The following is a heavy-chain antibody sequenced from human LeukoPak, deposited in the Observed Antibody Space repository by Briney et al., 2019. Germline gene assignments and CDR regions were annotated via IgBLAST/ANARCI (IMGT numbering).Heavy chain of an antibody. Sequence: SVKVSCKASGGTFSSYAIIWVRQAPGQGLEWMGRIIPIFGTANYAQKFQGRVTITTDESTSTAYMELSSLRSEDTAVYYCARGGRYGDYGRKWCDPWGQGTLVTVSS. J-gene: IGHJ5*02. D-gene: IGHD4-17*01. CDR3: ARGGRYGDYGRKWCDP. CDR1: GGTFSSYA. V-gene: IGHV1-69*05. CDR2: IIPIFGTA.